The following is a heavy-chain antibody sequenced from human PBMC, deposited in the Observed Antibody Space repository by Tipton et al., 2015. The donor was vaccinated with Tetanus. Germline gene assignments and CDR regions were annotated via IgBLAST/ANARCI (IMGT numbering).Heavy chain of an antibody. V-gene: IGHV4-34*01. CDR1: GGSFSNYY. Sequence: TLSLTCAVYGGSFSNYYLTWIRQPPGQGLEWIGEIHPSGITNYNPSLINRVTISVDTSKNQFSLRLTSVTAADTAVYFCARRVVGATLDYWGQGSLVTVSS. CDR2: IHPSGIT. D-gene: IGHD1-26*01. CDR3: ARRVVGATLDY. J-gene: IGHJ4*02.